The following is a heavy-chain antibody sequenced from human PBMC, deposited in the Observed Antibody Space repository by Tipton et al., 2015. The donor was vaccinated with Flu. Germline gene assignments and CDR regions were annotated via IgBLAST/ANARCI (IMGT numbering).Heavy chain of an antibody. J-gene: IGHJ6*02. Sequence: TLSLTCAISGDSVSSNSAAWNWIRQSPSRGREWLGRTYYRSKWYNDYAVSVKSRITINPDTSKNQFSLQLNSVTPEDTAVYYCARGTGYCSSTSCFHGMDVWGQGTTVTVSS. V-gene: IGHV6-1*01. CDR2: TYYRSKWYN. CDR1: GDSVSSNSAA. CDR3: ARGTGYCSSTSCFHGMDV. D-gene: IGHD2-2*01.